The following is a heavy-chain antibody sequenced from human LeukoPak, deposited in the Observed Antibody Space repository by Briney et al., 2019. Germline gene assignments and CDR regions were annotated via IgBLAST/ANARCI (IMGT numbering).Heavy chain of an antibody. CDR2: ISGSGGGST. CDR3: AKRYCTDTSCHLGPYYYYMDV. V-gene: IGHV3-23*01. CDR1: GFTFSTYG. Sequence: GGSLRLSCAASGFTFSTYGMSWVRQAPGKGLEWVSDISGSGGGSTYYADSVKGRFTISRDNSKNTLYLQMNSLRAEDTAVYYCAKRYCTDTSCHLGPYYYYMDVWGKGTTVTISS. J-gene: IGHJ6*03. D-gene: IGHD2-2*01.